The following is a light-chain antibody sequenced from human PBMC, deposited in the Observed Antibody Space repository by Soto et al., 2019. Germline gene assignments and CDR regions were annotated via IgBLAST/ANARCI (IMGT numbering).Light chain of an antibody. Sequence: DIQLPQSPSSLSPSVGDRITLSCRACQSISRNLNWYQQMPGKAPSLLIYAARDLQSGVPGRFSGSGSGTEFNLTISSLQPEDLATYYCQQSHSTHYTFGQGTKLEI. V-gene: IGKV1-39*01. CDR2: AAR. CDR1: QSISRN. J-gene: IGKJ2*01. CDR3: QQSHSTHYT.